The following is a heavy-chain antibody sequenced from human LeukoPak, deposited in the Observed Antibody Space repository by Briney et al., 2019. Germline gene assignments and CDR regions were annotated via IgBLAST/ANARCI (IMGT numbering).Heavy chain of an antibody. D-gene: IGHD3-16*01. Sequence: GGSLRLSCAASGFVFSSYWMHWVRQVPGRGLVWVSRIYTDGSYTNYADSVKGRFTISRDNAKNTLSLHMNSLRAEDMGVYYCARGDDESLDHWGQGTLVTVPS. V-gene: IGHV3-74*01. CDR3: ARGDDESLDH. J-gene: IGHJ4*02. CDR1: GFVFSSYW. CDR2: IYTDGSYT.